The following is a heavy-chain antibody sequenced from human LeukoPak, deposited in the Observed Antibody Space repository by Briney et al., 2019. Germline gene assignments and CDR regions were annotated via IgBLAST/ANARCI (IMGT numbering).Heavy chain of an antibody. Sequence: ASVKVSCKASGGTFSSYAISWVRQAPGQGLEWMGGIIPIFGTANYAQKFQGRVTITADESTSTAHMELSSLRSEDTAVYYCARDGGLGTIFGVVSYYFDYWGQGTLVTVSS. D-gene: IGHD3-3*01. V-gene: IGHV1-69*13. CDR3: ARDGGLGTIFGVVSYYFDY. CDR2: IIPIFGTA. J-gene: IGHJ4*02. CDR1: GGTFSSYA.